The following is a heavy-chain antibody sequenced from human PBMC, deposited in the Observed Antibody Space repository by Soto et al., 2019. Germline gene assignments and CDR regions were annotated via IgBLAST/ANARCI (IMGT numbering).Heavy chain of an antibody. D-gene: IGHD1-26*01. CDR2: INPNSGGT. CDR3: ARDRIGSGSYWGPPTY. Sequence: ASVKVSCKASGYTFTGYYMHWVRQAPGQGLEWMGWINPNSGGTNYAQKFQGRVTMTRDTSISTAYMELSRLRSDDTAVYYCARDRIGSGSYWGPPTYWGQGALVTVSS. V-gene: IGHV1-2*02. J-gene: IGHJ4*02. CDR1: GYTFTGYY.